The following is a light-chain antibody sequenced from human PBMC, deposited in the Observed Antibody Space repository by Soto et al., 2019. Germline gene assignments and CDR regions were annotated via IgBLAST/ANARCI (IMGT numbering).Light chain of an antibody. CDR3: QHYNSYSEA. Sequence: DIQMTQSPYSLSAAVGDRVTIACRASQNINTYLNWYQQKPGKAPKLLMFDAASLQSGVPSRFSGSGSGTEFTLTISSLQPDDFATYYCQHYNSYSEAFGQGTKVDIK. CDR2: DAA. V-gene: IGKV1-5*01. CDR1: QNINTY. J-gene: IGKJ1*01.